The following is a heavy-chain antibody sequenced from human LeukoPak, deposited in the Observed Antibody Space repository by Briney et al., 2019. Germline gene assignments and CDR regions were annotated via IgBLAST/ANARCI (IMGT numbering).Heavy chain of an antibody. CDR3: AKGGVTSGWPTPFDS. V-gene: IGHV3-33*03. CDR1: GFTFSSFG. CDR2: IWNDGSNK. D-gene: IGHD6-19*01. Sequence: TGGSLGLSCEASGFTFSSFGMHWVRQAPGKGLEWVAVIWNDGSNKYYADSVKGRFTISRDNSRNTLYLQMNSLRDEDTAVYYCAKGGVTSGWPTPFDSWGQGTLVTVSS. J-gene: IGHJ4*02.